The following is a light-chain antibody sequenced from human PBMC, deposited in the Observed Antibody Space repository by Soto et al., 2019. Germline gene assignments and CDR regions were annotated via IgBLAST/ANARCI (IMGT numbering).Light chain of an antibody. J-gene: IGKJ1*01. V-gene: IGKV3-11*01. CDR2: DAS. CDR3: QQYETFSGT. CDR1: QSVNSY. Sequence: EIVLTQSPATLSLSPGDTATLSCRASQSVNSYLAWYQQKPGQAPRLLIYDASDRATGIPGRFSGSGSGTDFTLTIASLQPDDFATYYCQQYETFSGTFGPGTKVEI.